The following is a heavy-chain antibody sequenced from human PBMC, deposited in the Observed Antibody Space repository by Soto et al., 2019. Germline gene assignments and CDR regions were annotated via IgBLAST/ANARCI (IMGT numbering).Heavy chain of an antibody. V-gene: IGHV4-59*01. CDR3: ARYGSGSYYTHNFDY. CDR2: IFYSGST. Sequence: QVQLQESGPGLVKPSETLSLTCTVSGGSISSYFWSWIRQPPGKGLEWIGYIFYSGSTNYNPSLTRRVTLSVDTSKNQFPLKLTSVTAADTAVYSCARYGSGSYYTHNFDYWGQGTLVTVSS. D-gene: IGHD3-10*01. J-gene: IGHJ4*02. CDR1: GGSISSYF.